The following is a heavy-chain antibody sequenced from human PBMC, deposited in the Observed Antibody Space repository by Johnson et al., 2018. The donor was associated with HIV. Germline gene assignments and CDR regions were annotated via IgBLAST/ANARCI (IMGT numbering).Heavy chain of an antibody. Sequence: QVQLVESGGGVVQPGRSLRLSCAASGFTFSSYGMHWVRQAPGKGLEWVAVISYDGSNKYYADSVQGRFTISSDNSKNTLYLQMNSLGAEDTAVYYCARDDGGGGDAFDIWGQGTMVTVSS. CDR1: GFTFSSYG. V-gene: IGHV3-30*03. J-gene: IGHJ3*02. CDR3: ARDDGGGGDAFDI. CDR2: ISYDGSNK. D-gene: IGHD2-15*01.